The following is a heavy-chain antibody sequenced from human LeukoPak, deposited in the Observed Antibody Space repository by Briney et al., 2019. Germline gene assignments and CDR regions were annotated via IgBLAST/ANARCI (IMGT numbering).Heavy chain of an antibody. Sequence: GGSLRLSCAASGFTFSNYWMNWVRQAPGKGLEWVANIKQDGSEKYYVDSVKGRFTISRDNAKNSLFLQMNSLRADDTAVYYCAREGRPNAFDIWGQGTWVTVSS. V-gene: IGHV3-7*01. J-gene: IGHJ3*02. CDR1: GFTFSNYW. CDR3: AREGRPNAFDI. CDR2: IKQDGSEK.